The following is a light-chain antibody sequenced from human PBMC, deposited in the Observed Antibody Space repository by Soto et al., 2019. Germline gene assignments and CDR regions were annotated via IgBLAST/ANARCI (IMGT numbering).Light chain of an antibody. CDR3: QQRSDWPPIT. CDR2: DAS. CDR1: QSVSSN. Sequence: EIVMTHSPSTLSVSPVERATLSFRSSQSVSSNLAWYQQKPGQAPRLLIYDASNRATGIPARFSGSGSGTDFTLTISSLEPEDFAVYYCQQRSDWPPITFGQGTRLEIK. J-gene: IGKJ5*01. V-gene: IGKV3-11*01.